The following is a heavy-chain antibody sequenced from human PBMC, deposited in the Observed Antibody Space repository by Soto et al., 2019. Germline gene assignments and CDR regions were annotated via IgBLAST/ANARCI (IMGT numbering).Heavy chain of an antibody. CDR3: ARDAVGYQPPTY. J-gene: IGHJ4*02. CDR2: TIPLFGTP. Sequence: QVQLVQSGAEVKKPGSSVKVSCKASGVTFSSYAITWVRLAPGQGLEWMGGTIPLFGTPNYAQKFQGRVTITADKSTNTVYMELSILRSEDTAVYYCARDAVGYQPPTYWGQGTLVTVSS. V-gene: IGHV1-69*06. D-gene: IGHD2-2*01. CDR1: GVTFSSYA.